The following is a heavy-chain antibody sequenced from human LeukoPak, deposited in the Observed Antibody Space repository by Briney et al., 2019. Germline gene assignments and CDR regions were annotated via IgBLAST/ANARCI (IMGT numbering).Heavy chain of an antibody. J-gene: IGHJ4*02. CDR1: GFTFNDYG. CDR3: ARESWDYYFDF. Sequence: PGGSLRLSCVATGFTFNDYGMHWVGQGPGKGLDGVGVIWAVGSDKYYGDSVKGRFSISRDNSKNTLYLQMNSLRAEDTAVYYCARESWDYYFDFWGQGILVTVSS. D-gene: IGHD1-26*01. V-gene: IGHV3-33*01. CDR2: IWAVGSDK.